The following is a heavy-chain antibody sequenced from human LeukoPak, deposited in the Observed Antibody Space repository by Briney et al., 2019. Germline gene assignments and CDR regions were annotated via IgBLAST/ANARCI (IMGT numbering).Heavy chain of an antibody. CDR2: IRSKNNGGTT. V-gene: IGHV3-15*01. J-gene: IGHJ4*02. CDR3: TTDPGYRGLYYFDY. D-gene: IGHD5-12*01. CDR1: GFTFTNAC. Sequence: PGGSLRLSCAASGFTFTNACMSWVRQAPGKGLEWVGRIRSKNNGGTTDYAAPVKGRFTISRDDSKSTLYLQMNSLKTEDTAVYYCTTDPGYRGLYYFDYWGQGTLVTVSS.